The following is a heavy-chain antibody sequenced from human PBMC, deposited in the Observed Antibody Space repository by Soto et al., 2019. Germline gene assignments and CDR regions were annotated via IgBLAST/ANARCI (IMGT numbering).Heavy chain of an antibody. D-gene: IGHD3-3*01. CDR2: IIPILDTT. CDR1: GGTSRSYA. CDR3: ASGGTKVNRRVDF. Sequence: QVQVVQSGAEVKKPGSSVRVSCKASGGTSRSYAITWMRQAPGPGLEWMGGIIPILDTTDYAQKFQGRVTFTADESTSTVYMELSSLTSEDTAVYYCASGGTKVNRRVDFWGQGTLVTVSS. J-gene: IGHJ4*02. V-gene: IGHV1-69*01.